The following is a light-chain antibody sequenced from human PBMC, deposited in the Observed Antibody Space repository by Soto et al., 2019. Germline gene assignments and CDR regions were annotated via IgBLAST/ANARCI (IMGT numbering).Light chain of an antibody. V-gene: IGKV3-11*01. J-gene: IGKJ2*01. CDR3: QQRSNWPPMYT. Sequence: EIVLTQSPATLSLSPGERATLSCRASQSVSSYLAWYQHKPGQAPRLLIYDASNRATGIPARFGGSGSGTDFTLTISSLEPEDFAVYYCQQRSNWPPMYTFGQGTKLEIK. CDR1: QSVSSY. CDR2: DAS.